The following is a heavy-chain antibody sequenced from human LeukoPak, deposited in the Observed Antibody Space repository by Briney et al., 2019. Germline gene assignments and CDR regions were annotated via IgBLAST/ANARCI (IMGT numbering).Heavy chain of an antibody. J-gene: IGHJ3*02. Sequence: PGGSLGLSCAASGFTFSSYWMSWVRQAPGKGLEWVANIKQDGSEKYYVDSVKGRFTISRDNAKNSLYLQMNSLRAEDTAVYYCARDYDILTGSPLDALDIWGQGTMVTVSS. CDR2: IKQDGSEK. V-gene: IGHV3-7*01. CDR3: ARDYDILTGSPLDALDI. D-gene: IGHD3-9*01. CDR1: GFTFSSYW.